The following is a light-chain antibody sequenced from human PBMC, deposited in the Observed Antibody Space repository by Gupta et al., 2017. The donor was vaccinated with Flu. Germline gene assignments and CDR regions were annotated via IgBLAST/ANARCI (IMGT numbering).Light chain of an antibody. CDR1: NIASTV. CDR3: AAWDDSLTALSADGSLTGLWV. J-gene: IGLJ3*02. CDR2: NDN. Sequence: NIASTVVSWHQHHPGTAPRLLIYNDNQRPSGVPDRFSGSKSGTSASLAIGGLQSEDEADYYCAAWDDSLTALSADGSLTGLWVFGGGTKLSVL. V-gene: IGLV1-44*01.